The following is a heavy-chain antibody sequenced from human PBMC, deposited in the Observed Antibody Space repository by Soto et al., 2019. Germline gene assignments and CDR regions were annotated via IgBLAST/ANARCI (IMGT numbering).Heavy chain of an antibody. CDR3: ARQSGGGWSSLDY. CDR1: GSSISRSSYY. J-gene: IGHJ4*02. CDR2: IYYSGST. V-gene: IGHV4-39*01. Sequence: SETLSLTCTVSGSSISRSSYYWGWIRQPPGKGLEWIGSIYYSGSTYYNPSLKSRVTISVDTSKNQFSLKLSSVTAADTAVYYWARQSGGGWSSLDYWGQGTLVTVSS. D-gene: IGHD6-19*01.